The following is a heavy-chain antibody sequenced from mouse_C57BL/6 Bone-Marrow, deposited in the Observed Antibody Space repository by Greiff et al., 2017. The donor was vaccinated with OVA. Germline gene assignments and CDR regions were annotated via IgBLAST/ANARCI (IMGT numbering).Heavy chain of an antibody. Sequence: VKLQESGPELVKPGASVKISCKASGYAFSSSWMNWVKQRPGKGLEWIGRIYPGDGDTNYNGKFKGKATLTADKSSSTAYMQLSSLTSEDSAVYFCARLYYYGSSPFDYWGQGTTLTVSS. D-gene: IGHD1-1*01. V-gene: IGHV1-82*01. CDR2: IYPGDGDT. CDR1: GYAFSSSW. CDR3: ARLYYYGSSPFDY. J-gene: IGHJ2*01.